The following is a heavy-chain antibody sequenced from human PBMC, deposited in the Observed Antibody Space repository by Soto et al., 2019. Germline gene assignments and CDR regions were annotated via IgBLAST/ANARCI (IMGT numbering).Heavy chain of an antibody. CDR1: GGSTNNYY. J-gene: IGHJ4*02. CDR2: INHSGSA. Sequence: SETLSLTCTVSGGSTNNYYWSWIRQPPGKRLEWIGYINHSGSANYNFSLRSRITMSVDTSKNQVSLKLISVTAADTAVYYCARHSSSWGRLYDYWGQGTVVTVSS. V-gene: IGHV4-59*08. D-gene: IGHD6-6*01. CDR3: ARHSSSWGRLYDY.